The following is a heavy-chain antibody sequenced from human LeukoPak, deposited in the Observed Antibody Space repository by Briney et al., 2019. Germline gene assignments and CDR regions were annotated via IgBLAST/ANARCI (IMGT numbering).Heavy chain of an antibody. Sequence: GGSLRLSCAASGFTFSSYSMNWVRQAPGKGLEWVSYISSSSSTIYYADSVKGRFTISRDNAKNSLYLQMNSLRAEDTAVYYCAREVYDSSGTFDYWGQGTLVTVSS. D-gene: IGHD3-22*01. CDR3: AREVYDSSGTFDY. J-gene: IGHJ4*02. CDR1: GFTFSSYS. V-gene: IGHV3-48*04. CDR2: ISSSSSTI.